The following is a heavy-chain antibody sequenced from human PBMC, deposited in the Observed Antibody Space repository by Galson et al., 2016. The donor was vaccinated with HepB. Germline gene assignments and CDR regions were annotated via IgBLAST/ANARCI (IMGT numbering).Heavy chain of an antibody. CDR2: IYHGGTT. CDR3: SRGGRLLPRDL. CDR1: GGSISSGAYS. V-gene: IGHV4-30-2*01. Sequence: TLSLTCVVTGGSISSGAYSWNWIRQTPGKGLEWIGYIYHGGTTYYDPSLKSRVTISVDTPKNHFSLNLTSVTAADSAVYYCSRGGRLLPRDLWGQGTLVTVSS. J-gene: IGHJ4*02. D-gene: IGHD3-22*01.